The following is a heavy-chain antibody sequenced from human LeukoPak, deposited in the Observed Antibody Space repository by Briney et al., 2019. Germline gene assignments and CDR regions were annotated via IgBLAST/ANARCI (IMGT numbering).Heavy chain of an antibody. CDR1: GFTFSSYA. CDR2: ISFDGSNK. V-gene: IGHV3-30*14. CDR3: ARGLGQRGAYGSDDY. D-gene: IGHD3-10*01. J-gene: IGHJ4*02. Sequence: PGRSLTLSCATSGFTFSSYAMHWVRQAPGKGLEWAAVISFDGSNKFYADSVKGRFTISRDNSKNTLYLQMNSLRAEDTAVYYCARGLGQRGAYGSDDYWGQGTLVTVSS.